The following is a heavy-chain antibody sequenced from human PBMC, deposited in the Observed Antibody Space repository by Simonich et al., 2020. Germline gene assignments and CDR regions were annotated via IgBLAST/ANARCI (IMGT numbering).Heavy chain of an antibody. CDR3: ARDRAARYYYYYYMDV. D-gene: IGHD6-6*01. Sequence: VQLVQSGAEVKKPGASVKVSCKASGYTFTGYYMHWVRQAPGQGLEGVGWSNPNSGGTNYAQKVQGRVTRTRDTSISTAYMELSRLRSDDTAVYYGARDRAARYYYYYYMDVWGKGTTVTVSS. CDR2: SNPNSGGT. V-gene: IGHV1-2*02. CDR1: GYTFTGYY. J-gene: IGHJ6*03.